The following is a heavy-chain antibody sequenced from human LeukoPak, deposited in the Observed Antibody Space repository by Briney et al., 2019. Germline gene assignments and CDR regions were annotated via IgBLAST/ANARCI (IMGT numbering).Heavy chain of an antibody. CDR2: IYYSGST. J-gene: IGHJ4*02. Sequence: SETLSLTCTVSGGSVSSGSYYWSWIRQPPGKGLEWIGYIYYSGSTNYNPSLKSRVTISVDTSKNQFSLKLSSVTAADTAVYYCARDHWGTDYWGQGTLVTVSS. D-gene: IGHD3-16*01. CDR1: GGSVSSGSYY. V-gene: IGHV4-61*01. CDR3: ARDHWGTDY.